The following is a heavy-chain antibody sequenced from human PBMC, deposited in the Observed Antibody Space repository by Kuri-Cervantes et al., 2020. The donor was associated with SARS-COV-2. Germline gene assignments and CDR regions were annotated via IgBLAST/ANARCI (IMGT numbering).Heavy chain of an antibody. CDR2: INPNSGGT. V-gene: IGHV1-2*02. CDR1: GYTFTGYY. D-gene: IGHD3-3*01. Sequence: ASVKVSCKASGYTFTGYYMHWVRQAPGQGLEWMGWINPNSGGTNYAQKFQGRVTMTRDTSISTAYMELSRLRSDDTAVYYCARDGRFLEWFSPTRLHLDYWGQGTLVTVSS. CDR3: ARDGRFLEWFSPTRLHLDY. J-gene: IGHJ4*02.